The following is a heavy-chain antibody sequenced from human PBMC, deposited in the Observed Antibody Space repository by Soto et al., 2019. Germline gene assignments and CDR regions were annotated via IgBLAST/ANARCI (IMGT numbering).Heavy chain of an antibody. D-gene: IGHD6-13*01. J-gene: IGHJ4*02. Sequence: PGESLKISCKGSGDSFTSYWISWVRQMPGKGLEWMGRIDPSDSYINYSPSFQGHVTISADKSISTAYLQWSSLKASDTAMYYCARHDGGIAAAGPTDYWGQGTLVTVSS. V-gene: IGHV5-10-1*01. CDR3: ARHDGGIAAAGPTDY. CDR2: IDPSDSYI. CDR1: GDSFTSYW.